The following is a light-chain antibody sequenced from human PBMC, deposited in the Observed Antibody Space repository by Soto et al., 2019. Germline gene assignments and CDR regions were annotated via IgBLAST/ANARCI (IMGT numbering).Light chain of an antibody. V-gene: IGLV2-11*01. CDR2: DVA. CDR3: CSYAAGRTWV. J-gene: IGLJ3*02. CDR1: NSDIGSYRF. Sequence: QSALTQPHSVSGSPGQSVTICCTGTNSDIGSYRFVYWYQQHPGKAPQLLMYDVARRPSGVPDRFSGAKSGNTASLTISGLQTEDDADYYCCSYAAGRTWVFGGGTKLTVL.